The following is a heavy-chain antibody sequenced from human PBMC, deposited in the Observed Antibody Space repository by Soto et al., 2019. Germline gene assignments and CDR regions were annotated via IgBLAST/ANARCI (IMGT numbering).Heavy chain of an antibody. CDR1: GFTFRSYA. J-gene: IGHJ4*02. D-gene: IGHD2-21*02. V-gene: IGHV3-30-3*01. Sequence: GGSLRLSCAASGFTFRSYAMHGVRQAPGKGLEWVAVISYDGSNKYYADSVKGRFTISRDNSKNTLYLQMNSLRAEDTAVYYCAVLSYCGGDCYPKVFDYWGQGTLVTVSS. CDR2: ISYDGSNK. CDR3: AVLSYCGGDCYPKVFDY.